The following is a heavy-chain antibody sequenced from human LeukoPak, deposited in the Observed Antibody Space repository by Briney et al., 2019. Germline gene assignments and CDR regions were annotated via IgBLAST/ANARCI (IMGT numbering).Heavy chain of an antibody. CDR3: AKGVSGAYFGMDV. J-gene: IGHJ6*02. D-gene: IGHD3-10*01. CDR1: GYSFISYW. Sequence: GESLKISCKGSGYSFISYWIGWVRRTPGKGLEWMGIIYPGDSDTGYSPSFEGQVTISADKSINTAYLQWSRLKASDSAIYYCAKGVSGAYFGMDVWGQGTTVTVSS. V-gene: IGHV5-51*01. CDR2: IYPGDSDT.